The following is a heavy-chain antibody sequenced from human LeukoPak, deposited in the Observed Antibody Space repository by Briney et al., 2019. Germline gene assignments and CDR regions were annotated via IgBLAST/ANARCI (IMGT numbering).Heavy chain of an antibody. D-gene: IGHD1-26*01. Sequence: GGSLRLSCAASGFTFSIDAMSWVRQAPGKGLEWVSGISNTGESTYYADSVMGRFTISRDDSKNTLYLQMNSLRAEDTAVYYCAKDLGRYRNNYFDYWGQGTLVTVSS. CDR2: ISNTGEST. CDR1: GFTFSIDA. V-gene: IGHV3-23*01. J-gene: IGHJ4*02. CDR3: AKDLGRYRNNYFDY.